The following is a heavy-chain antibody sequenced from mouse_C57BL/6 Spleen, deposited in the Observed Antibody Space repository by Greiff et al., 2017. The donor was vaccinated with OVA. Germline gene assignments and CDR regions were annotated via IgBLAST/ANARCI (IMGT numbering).Heavy chain of an antibody. J-gene: IGHJ1*03. CDR1: GFTFSSYT. Sequence: EVQGVESGGGLVKPGGSLKLSCAASGFTFSSYTMSWVRQTPEKRLEWVATISGGGGNTYYPDSVKGRFTISRDNAKNTLYLQMSSLRSEDTALYYCARRGYYDYSYWYFDVWGTGTTVTVSS. CDR3: ARRGYYDYSYWYFDV. D-gene: IGHD2-4*01. CDR2: ISGGGGNT. V-gene: IGHV5-9*01.